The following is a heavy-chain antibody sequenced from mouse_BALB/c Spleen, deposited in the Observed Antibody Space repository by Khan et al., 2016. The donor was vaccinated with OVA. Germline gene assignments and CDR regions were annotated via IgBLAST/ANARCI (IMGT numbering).Heavy chain of an antibody. D-gene: IGHD1-1*01. CDR3: ARRGLRWDFDY. CDR2: INPSTGYT. V-gene: IGHV1-7*01. Sequence: QVRLQQSGAELAKPGASVKMSCKASGYTFINYWILWVKQRPGQGLEWIGYINPSTGYTEYNQNFKDKATLTADKSSSTAYMQLSSLTSEDSAVYYCARRGLRWDFDYWGPGTTLPVSS. CDR1: GYTFINYW. J-gene: IGHJ2*01.